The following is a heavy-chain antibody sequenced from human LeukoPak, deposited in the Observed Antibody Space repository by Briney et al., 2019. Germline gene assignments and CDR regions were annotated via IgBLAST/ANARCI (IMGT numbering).Heavy chain of an antibody. Sequence: SETLSLTCTVSGYAISSGYYWGWIRQTPGKGLECIARIYHDGSTHYNPSLKSRATMSVDTSKNAFSLRLSSVTAADTAIYYCVRDSSGTLAFDIWGQGTMVTVSS. J-gene: IGHJ3*02. CDR3: VRDSSGTLAFDI. CDR2: IYHDGST. V-gene: IGHV4-38-2*02. D-gene: IGHD6-25*01. CDR1: GYAISSGYY.